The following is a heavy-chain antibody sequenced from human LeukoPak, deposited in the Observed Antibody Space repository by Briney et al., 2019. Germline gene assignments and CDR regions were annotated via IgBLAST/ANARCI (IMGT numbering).Heavy chain of an antibody. Sequence: SETLSLTCTVSGCSISSSRTYWGWIPQTPGKGLEWIGTISYSGRTDYIPSLKSRVSISVDTSKNQFSLKLSSVIAADTAVYYCARRGEWELLHGNWFDPWGQGTLVTVSS. V-gene: IGHV4-39*01. CDR2: ISYSGRT. CDR1: GCSISSSRTY. D-gene: IGHD1-26*01. J-gene: IGHJ5*02. CDR3: ARRGEWELLHGNWFDP.